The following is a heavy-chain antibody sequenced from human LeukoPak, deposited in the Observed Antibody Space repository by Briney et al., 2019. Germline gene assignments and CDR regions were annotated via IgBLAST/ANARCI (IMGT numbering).Heavy chain of an antibody. J-gene: IGHJ4*02. CDR2: IKQDGGEI. CDR3: TRDQGTVTSYY. D-gene: IGHD4-17*01. Sequence: GGSLRLSCAASGFPFSSYWMSWVRQAPGKGLEWVANIKQDGGEIFYVDSVKGRFTISRDNAKNSLYLQMNSLRAEDTAVYYCTRDQGTVTSYYWGQGTLDTVSS. CDR1: GFPFSSYW. V-gene: IGHV3-7*03.